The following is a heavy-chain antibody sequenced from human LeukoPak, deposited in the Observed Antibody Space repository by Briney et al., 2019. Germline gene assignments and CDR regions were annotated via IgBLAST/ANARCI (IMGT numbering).Heavy chain of an antibody. CDR3: ASVQRPGEPYFDY. CDR1: GFTFSSSG. CDR2: IWYDGSNK. J-gene: IGHJ4*02. D-gene: IGHD7-27*01. Sequence: GRSLRLSCAASGFTFSSSGMHWVRQAPGKGLEWVAVIWYDGSNKYYADSVKGRFTISRDNSKNMLYLQMNSLRAEDTAVYYCASVQRPGEPYFDYWGQGTLVTVSS. V-gene: IGHV3-33*01.